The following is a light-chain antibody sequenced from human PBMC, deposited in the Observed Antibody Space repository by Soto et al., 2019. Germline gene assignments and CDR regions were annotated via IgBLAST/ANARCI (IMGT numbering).Light chain of an antibody. J-gene: IGLJ2*01. CDR3: SSYAVTNNVV. V-gene: IGLV2-8*01. CDR2: EVS. CDR1: SSDVGGYNF. Sequence: QSVLTQPPSASGSPGQSVTISCTGTSSDVGGYNFVSWYQQHPGKAPQLLIFEVSKRPSGVPDRFSGSKSGNTASLTVSGLQAEDEADYYCSSYAVTNNVVFGGGTQLTVL.